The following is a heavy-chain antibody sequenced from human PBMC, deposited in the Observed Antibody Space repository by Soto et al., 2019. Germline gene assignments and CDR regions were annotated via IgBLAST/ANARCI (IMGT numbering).Heavy chain of an antibody. D-gene: IGHD6-19*01. Sequence: LSLTSTVSGTSISSSSYYWGWIRQPPGKGLEWIGRIYYSGSTYYNPSLKSRVTISVDTSKNQFSLKLSSVTAADTAVYYCASGSVAGAIYYYYYYGMDVWGQGTTVTVSS. V-gene: IGHV4-39*01. CDR3: ASGSVAGAIYYYYYYGMDV. CDR2: IYYSGST. CDR1: GTSISSSSYY. J-gene: IGHJ6*02.